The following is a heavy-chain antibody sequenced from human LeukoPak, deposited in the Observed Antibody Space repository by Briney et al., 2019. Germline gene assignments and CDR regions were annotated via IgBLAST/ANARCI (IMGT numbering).Heavy chain of an antibody. V-gene: IGHV4-31*03. CDR3: ARDPPTRYYYDSSGYDAFDI. Sequence: SETLSLTCTVSGGSISSGGYYWSWIRQHPGKGLEWIGYIYYSGSTYYNPPLKSRVTISVDTSKNQFSLKLSSVTAADTAVYYCARDPPTRYYYDSSGYDAFDIWGQGTMVTVSS. J-gene: IGHJ3*02. CDR1: GGSISSGGYY. D-gene: IGHD3-22*01. CDR2: IYYSGST.